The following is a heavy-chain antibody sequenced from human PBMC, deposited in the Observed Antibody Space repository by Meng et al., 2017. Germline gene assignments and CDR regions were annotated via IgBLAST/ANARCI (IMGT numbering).Heavy chain of an antibody. V-gene: IGHV4-4*02. CDR2: IYHSGST. D-gene: IGHD2-15*01. Sequence: QVPLQESGPGLVKPSGTLSLTCAVSGGSISSSNWWSWVRQPPGKGLEWIGEIYHSGSTNYNPSLKSRVTISVDESKNQFSLKLSSVTAADTAVYYCARVVAATTLFLDYWGQGTLVTVSS. J-gene: IGHJ4*02. CDR3: ARVVAATTLFLDY. CDR1: GGSISSSNW.